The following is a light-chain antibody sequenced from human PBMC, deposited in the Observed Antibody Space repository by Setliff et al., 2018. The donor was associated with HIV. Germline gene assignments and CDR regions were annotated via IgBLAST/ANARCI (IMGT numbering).Light chain of an antibody. CDR3: CSFTSSNTYV. Sequence: QSALTQAASVSGSPGQSITMSCTGTSRDVGGGSNYVSWFQQHPGKAPKLIIFDVNKRPSGVSDRFSASKPGNTASLTISGLQADDEADYYCCSFTSSNTYVFGTGTKVTVL. CDR2: DVN. J-gene: IGLJ1*01. V-gene: IGLV2-14*03. CDR1: SRDVGGGSNY.